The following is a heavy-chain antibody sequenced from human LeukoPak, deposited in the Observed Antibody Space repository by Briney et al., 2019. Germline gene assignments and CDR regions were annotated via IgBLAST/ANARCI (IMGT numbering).Heavy chain of an antibody. J-gene: IGHJ4*02. CDR2: ISYDGSNK. CDR3: AKDLSGYLVPDY. V-gene: IGHV3-30*04. Sequence: GGSLRLSCAASGFTFSSYAMHWVRQAPGKGLEWVAVISYDGSNKYYADSVKGRFTISRDNSKNTLYLQMNSLRAEDTALYYCAKDLSGYLVPDYWGQGTLVIVSS. D-gene: IGHD3-22*01. CDR1: GFTFSSYA.